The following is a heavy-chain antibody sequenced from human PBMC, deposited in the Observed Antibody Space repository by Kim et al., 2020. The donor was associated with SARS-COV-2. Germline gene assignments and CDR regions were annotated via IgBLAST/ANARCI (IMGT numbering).Heavy chain of an antibody. J-gene: IGHJ4*02. Sequence: ASVKVSCKTSGYTFISYAVHWVRQAPGQRLEWMGWINAGNGNTYHSQKFQGRVTITRDTSTTTAYMELSSLRSGDTAVYYCARNIVGTIEFDYWGQGTLVTVSS. CDR1: GYTFISYA. D-gene: IGHD5-12*01. CDR2: INAGNGNT. V-gene: IGHV1-3*01. CDR3: ARNIVGTIEFDY.